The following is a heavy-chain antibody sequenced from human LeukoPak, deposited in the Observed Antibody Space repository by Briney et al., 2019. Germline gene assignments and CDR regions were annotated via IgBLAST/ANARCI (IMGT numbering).Heavy chain of an antibody. Sequence: GASVKVSCKASGYTFTDYYMHWVRQAPGQGLEWMGWINPNSGGTNYAQKFQGRVTMTRDTSISTAYMELSRLRSDDTAVYYCARVRGSSWYLPAGYFDYWGQGTLVTVSS. CDR2: INPNSGGT. J-gene: IGHJ4*02. D-gene: IGHD6-13*01. CDR3: ARVRGSSWYLPAGYFDY. CDR1: GYTFTDYY. V-gene: IGHV1-2*02.